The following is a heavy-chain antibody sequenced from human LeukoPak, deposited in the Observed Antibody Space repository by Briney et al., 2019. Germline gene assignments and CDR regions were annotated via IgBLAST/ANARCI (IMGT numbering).Heavy chain of an antibody. CDR2: IYYSGST. J-gene: IGHJ5*02. D-gene: IGHD6-13*01. CDR1: GGSISRSSYY. CDR3: ARGLSSSSWYNWFDP. Sequence: PSETLSLTCAVSGGSISRSSYYWGRIRQPPGKGLEWIGSIYYSGSTYYNPSLKSRVTISVDTSKNQFSLNLSSMTAADTAVYYCARGLSSSSWYNWFDPWGQGILVTVSS. V-gene: IGHV4-39*01.